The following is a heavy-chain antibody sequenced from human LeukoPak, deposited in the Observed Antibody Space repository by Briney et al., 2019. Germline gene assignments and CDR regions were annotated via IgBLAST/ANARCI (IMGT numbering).Heavy chain of an antibody. J-gene: IGHJ5*02. CDR3: AKGKVSAFLNWFDP. V-gene: IGHV3-23*01. D-gene: IGHD3-3*01. CDR1: GFTFSTYA. CDR2: ISATGGSP. Sequence: PGGSLRLSCGASGFTFSTYAMTWVRQAPGKGLEWVSAISATGGSPYYPDSVKGRFTISRDNSKNTLYLQMNSLRAEDTAVYYCAKGKVSAFLNWFDPWGQGTLVTVSS.